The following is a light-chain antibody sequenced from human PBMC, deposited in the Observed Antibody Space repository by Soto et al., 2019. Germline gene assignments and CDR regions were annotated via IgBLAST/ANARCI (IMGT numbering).Light chain of an antibody. CDR1: QSLVYSDGNTY. CDR2: KVS. V-gene: IGKV2-30*01. J-gene: IGKJ4*01. CDR3: MQGTYWPRLT. Sequence: DVVMTQSPLSLPVTLGQPASISCRSSQSLVYSDGNTYLNWFHQRPGQSPRRLIYKVSNRDSGVPDRFSGSGSGTNFRLKISSVEAEDVGVYYCMQGTYWPRLTFGGGTKVEIK.